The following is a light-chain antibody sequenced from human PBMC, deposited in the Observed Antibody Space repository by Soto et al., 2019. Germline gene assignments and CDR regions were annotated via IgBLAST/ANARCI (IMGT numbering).Light chain of an antibody. Sequence: QSALTQPPSASGSPGQSGTISCTGTSSDVGGYNYVSWYQQHPGKAPKLMIYEVSKRPSGVPDRFSGSKSGNTASLTVSGLQAEDEAHYYCSSYAVSNPLFGGGTKLTLL. J-gene: IGLJ2*01. V-gene: IGLV2-8*01. CDR3: SSYAVSNPL. CDR1: SSDVGGYNY. CDR2: EVS.